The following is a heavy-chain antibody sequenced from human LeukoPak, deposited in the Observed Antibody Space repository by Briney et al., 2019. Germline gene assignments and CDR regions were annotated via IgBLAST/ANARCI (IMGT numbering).Heavy chain of an antibody. V-gene: IGHV4-4*02. CDR1: GGSISSDNW. CDR2: IYHSGST. D-gene: IGHD3-22*01. Sequence: SGTLSLTCAVSGGSISSDNWWNWVRQPPGKGLEWIGEIYHSGSTNYNPSLKSRVTISVDKSKNQFSLKLRSVTAADTAVYYCARDVDDSSGYYFDYWGQGTLVTVSS. CDR3: ARDVDDSSGYYFDY. J-gene: IGHJ4*02.